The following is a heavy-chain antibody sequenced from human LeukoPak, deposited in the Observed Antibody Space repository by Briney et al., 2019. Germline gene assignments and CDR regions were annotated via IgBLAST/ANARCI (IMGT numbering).Heavy chain of an antibody. CDR2: IDNGGSGT. CDR1: GFTFSGYW. J-gene: IGHJ6*03. Sequence: GGSLRLSCAASGFTFSGYWMHWVRQVPEKGLVLVSRIDNGGSGTTYADSAKGRFTVSRDNAKNTLCLQMNSLRAEDTAIYYCARGGGWDTIFRVVQYMDVWGKGTTVTVSS. D-gene: IGHD3-3*01. CDR3: ARGGGWDTIFRVVQYMDV. V-gene: IGHV3-74*01.